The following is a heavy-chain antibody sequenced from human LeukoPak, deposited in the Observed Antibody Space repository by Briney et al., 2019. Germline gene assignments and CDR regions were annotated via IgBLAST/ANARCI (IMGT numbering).Heavy chain of an antibody. CDR2: IRYDGSNK. D-gene: IGHD2-2*01. Sequence: GGSLRLSCAASGFTFSTYGMHWVRQAPGKGLEWVAFIRYDGSNKYYADSVKGRFTISRDNSKNTLYLQMNSLRAEDTAVYYCAKGRRVVPAAMPYGAFDIWGQGTMVTVSS. J-gene: IGHJ3*02. CDR3: AKGRRVVPAAMPYGAFDI. CDR1: GFTFSTYG. V-gene: IGHV3-30*02.